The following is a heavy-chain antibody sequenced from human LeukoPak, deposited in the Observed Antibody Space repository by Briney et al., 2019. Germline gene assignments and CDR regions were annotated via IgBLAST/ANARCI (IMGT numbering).Heavy chain of an antibody. D-gene: IGHD6-13*01. Sequence: PSETLSLTCPVPGCSISGSSYYWGWIRQPPGKGLEWIGRIYYSGSTYYNPSLKSRVTISVDTSKNQFSLKLSSVTAADTAVYYCARREQQLVDRWGQGTLVTVSS. CDR3: ARREQQLVDR. CDR2: IYYSGST. J-gene: IGHJ4*02. V-gene: IGHV4-39*01. CDR1: GCSISGSSYY.